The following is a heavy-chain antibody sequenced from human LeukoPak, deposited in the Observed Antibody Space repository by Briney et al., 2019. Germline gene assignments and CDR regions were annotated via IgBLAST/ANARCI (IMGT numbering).Heavy chain of an antibody. CDR3: ARDSIVNGAFDI. J-gene: IGHJ3*02. D-gene: IGHD2/OR15-2a*01. Sequence: PGGSLRLSCAASGFTFSSYEMIWVRQAPGKGLEWVSYISSAGGTIYYADSVKGRFTISRDNARNSLYLQMNNLRAEDTAFYYCARDSIVNGAFDIWGQGTMVTVSS. CDR2: ISSAGGTI. V-gene: IGHV3-48*03. CDR1: GFTFSSYE.